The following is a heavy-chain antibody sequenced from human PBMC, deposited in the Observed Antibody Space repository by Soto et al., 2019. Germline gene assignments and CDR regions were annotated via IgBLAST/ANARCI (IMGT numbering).Heavy chain of an antibody. V-gene: IGHV4-31*03. J-gene: IGHJ5*02. D-gene: IGHD6-19*01. CDR1: GGSISSSDYY. CDR3: AREVSPNSRGWYTVLVRWFDP. CDR2: IYYSGSA. Sequence: QVQLQESGPGLVKPSQTLSLTCTVSGGSISSSDYYWSWIRQHPGKGLEWIGYIYYSGSAYYNPSPKRRVTISANKSKNQFSLKVTSVTAADTAVYYCAREVSPNSRGWYTVLVRWFDPWGQGTLVTVSS.